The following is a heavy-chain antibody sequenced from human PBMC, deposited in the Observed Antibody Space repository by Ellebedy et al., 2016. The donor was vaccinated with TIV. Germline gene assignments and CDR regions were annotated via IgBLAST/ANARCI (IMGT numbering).Heavy chain of an antibody. CDR1: GFIFSNGW. D-gene: IGHD3-9*01. Sequence: PGGSLRLSCEASGFIFSNGWMNWVRQAPGKGLEWVGRIKSKADGGTTDYAAPVKGRFTVSRDDSKNTLYLQMNSLTTDDTAVYYCTIDLNTSWYDILIGYYGLVGWGQGTLVTVSS. CDR2: IKSKADGGTT. J-gene: IGHJ4*02. CDR3: TIDLNTSWYDILIGYYGLVG. V-gene: IGHV3-15*01.